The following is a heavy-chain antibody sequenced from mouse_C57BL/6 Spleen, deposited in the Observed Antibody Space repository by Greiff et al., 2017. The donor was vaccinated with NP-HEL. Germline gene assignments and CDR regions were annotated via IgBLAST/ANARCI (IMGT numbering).Heavy chain of an antibody. CDR1: GFTFSSYT. CDR3: ARGSYGSSYGYFDV. CDR2: ISGGGGNT. D-gene: IGHD1-1*01. V-gene: IGHV5-9*01. Sequence: EVQRVESGGGLVKPGGSLKLSCAASGFTFSSYTMSWVRQTPEKRLEWVATISGGGGNTYYPDSVKGRFTISRDNAKNTLYLQMSSLRSEDTALYYCARGSYGSSYGYFDVWGTGTTVTVSS. J-gene: IGHJ1*03.